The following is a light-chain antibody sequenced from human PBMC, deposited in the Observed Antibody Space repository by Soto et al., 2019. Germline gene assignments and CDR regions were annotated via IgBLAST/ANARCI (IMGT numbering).Light chain of an antibody. Sequence: QSALTQPASVSGSPGQSITISCTATSSDVGSFNYVSWYQHHPGKAPKLMIYEVTSRPSGVSNRFSGSKSGNTASLTISGRQAEDEADYYCVSYATSTTLYVFGSGTKVTVL. J-gene: IGLJ1*01. CDR3: VSYATSTTLYV. CDR1: SSDVGSFNY. V-gene: IGLV2-14*01. CDR2: EVT.